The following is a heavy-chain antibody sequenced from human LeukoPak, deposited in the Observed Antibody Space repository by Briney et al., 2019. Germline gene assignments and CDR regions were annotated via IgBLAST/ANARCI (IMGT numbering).Heavy chain of an antibody. CDR2: IYYSGST. CDR3: ARGPAAMDFDY. D-gene: IGHD2-2*01. V-gene: IGHV4-59*12. J-gene: IGHJ4*02. CDR1: GGSISSYY. Sequence: SETVSLTCTVSGGSISSYYWSWIRQPPGKGLEWIGYIYYSGSTNYNPSLKSRVTMSVDTSKNQFSLKLSSVTAADTAVYYCARGPAAMDFDYWGQGTLVTVSS.